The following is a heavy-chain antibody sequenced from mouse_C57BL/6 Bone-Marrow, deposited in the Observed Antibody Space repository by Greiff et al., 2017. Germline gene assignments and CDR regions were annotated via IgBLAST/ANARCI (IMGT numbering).Heavy chain of an antibody. CDR2: ISSGGSYT. V-gene: IGHV5-6*01. J-gene: IGHJ3*01. Sequence: EVKLVESGGDLVKPGGSLKLSCAASGFTFSSYGMSWVRQTPDQRLEWVATISSGGSYTYYPDSVKGRFTISRDNAKNTLYLQMSSLKSEDTAMYYCASNSPFAYWGQGTLVTVSA. CDR1: GFTFSSYG. D-gene: IGHD2-12*01. CDR3: ASNSPFAY.